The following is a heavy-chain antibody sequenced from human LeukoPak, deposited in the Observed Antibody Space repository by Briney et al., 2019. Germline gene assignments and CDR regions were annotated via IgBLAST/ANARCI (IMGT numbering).Heavy chain of an antibody. CDR1: GGTFSSYA. CDR2: IIPIFGTA. D-gene: IGHD2-2*01. V-gene: IGHV1-69*06. Sequence: SVKVSCKASGGTFSSYAISWVRQAPGQGLEWMGGIIPIFGTANYAQKFQGRVTITADTSASTAYMELSSLRSEDMAVYYCARGGTSYYYYYMDVWGKGTTVTVSS. J-gene: IGHJ6*03. CDR3: ARGGTSYYYYYMDV.